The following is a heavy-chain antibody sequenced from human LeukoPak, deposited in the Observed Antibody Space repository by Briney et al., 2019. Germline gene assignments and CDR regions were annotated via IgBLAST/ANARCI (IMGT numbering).Heavy chain of an antibody. CDR1: GYTFTGYY. J-gene: IGHJ4*02. CDR3: ARDRGSLAVDDSRTSDF. V-gene: IGHV1-2*02. Sequence: GASVKVSCKASGYTFTGYYMHWVRQAPGQGLEWMGWINPNSGGTNYAQKFQGRVTLTTDTSTSTAYMELGSLRSDDTAVYYCARDRGSLAVDDSRTSDFWGQGTLVTVSS. D-gene: IGHD6-19*01. CDR2: INPNSGGT.